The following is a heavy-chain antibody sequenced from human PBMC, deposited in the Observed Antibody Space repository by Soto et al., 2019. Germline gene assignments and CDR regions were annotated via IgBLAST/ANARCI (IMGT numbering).Heavy chain of an antibody. CDR1: GFTFSSYA. CDR3: AMRSRSWYFDC. Sequence: EVQLLESGGGLVQPGGSLRLSCAASGFTFSSYAMNWVRQAPGKGLEWVSVISGSGGSTYYADSVKGRFTISRDNSKNTLYLQMNSLRAEDTAVYYCAMRSRSWYFDCWGQGTLVTVSS. CDR2: ISGSGGST. J-gene: IGHJ4*02. V-gene: IGHV3-23*01. D-gene: IGHD6-13*01.